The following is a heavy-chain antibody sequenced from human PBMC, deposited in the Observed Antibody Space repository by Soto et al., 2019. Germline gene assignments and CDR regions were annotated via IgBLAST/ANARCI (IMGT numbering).Heavy chain of an antibody. V-gene: IGHV1-18*01. CDR3: ARGGYYDHSGGEAGHYCLAV. CDR2: ISPYNDYT. CDR1: GYTFIRYG. Sequence: QVQLAQSANEVKKPGASVRVSCKAAGYTFIRYGIAWVRQAPGQGLEWMGWISPYNDYTVYAQKFQGRVSMTADTSTRTLYVALRGLNSGDTSVYSCARGGYYDHSGGEAGHYCLAVWGQGTSVSVS. D-gene: IGHD3-16*01. J-gene: IGHJ6*02.